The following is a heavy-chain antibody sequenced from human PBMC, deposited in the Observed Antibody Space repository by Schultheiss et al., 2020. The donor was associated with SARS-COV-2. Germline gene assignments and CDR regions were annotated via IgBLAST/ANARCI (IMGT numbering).Heavy chain of an antibody. D-gene: IGHD2-15*01. J-gene: IGHJ6*02. CDR3: ARYCSGGSCYLRPGGGMDV. CDR2: ISSSSSTI. CDR1: GFTFSNAW. V-gene: IGHV3-48*02. Sequence: GESLKISCAASGFTFSNAWMNWVRQAPGKGLEWVSYISSSSSTIYYADSVKGRFTISRDNAKNSLYLQMNSLRDEDTAVYYCARYCSGGSCYLRPGGGMDVWGQGTTVTVSS.